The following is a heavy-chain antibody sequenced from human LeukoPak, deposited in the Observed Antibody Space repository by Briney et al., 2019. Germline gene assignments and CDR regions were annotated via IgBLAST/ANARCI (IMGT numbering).Heavy chain of an antibody. CDR2: INPSGGST. V-gene: IGHV1-46*01. Sequence: ASVKVSCKASGYTFTSYYMHWVRQAPGQGLEWMGIINPSGGSTSYAQKFQGRVTMTRDMSTSTVYMELSSLRSDDTAVYYCARASARGWGSYRSDYWGQGTLVTVSS. CDR3: ARASARGWGSYRSDY. CDR1: GYTFTSYY. D-gene: IGHD3-16*02. J-gene: IGHJ4*02.